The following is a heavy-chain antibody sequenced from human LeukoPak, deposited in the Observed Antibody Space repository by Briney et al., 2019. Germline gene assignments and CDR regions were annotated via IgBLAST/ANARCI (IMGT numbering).Heavy chain of an antibody. CDR2: TYYRSKWYN. V-gene: IGHV6-1*01. Sequence: SQTVSCTCAISGDSVSSNNCAWNGIRQSPSRGLEWLGRTYYRSKWYNDYAVSVKSRITINPDTSKNQFSLQLNSVTPEDTAVYYSARGDHFNYWGEGPLVTVSS. CDR1: GDSVSSNNCA. CDR3: ARGDHFNY. D-gene: IGHD2-21*02. J-gene: IGHJ4*02.